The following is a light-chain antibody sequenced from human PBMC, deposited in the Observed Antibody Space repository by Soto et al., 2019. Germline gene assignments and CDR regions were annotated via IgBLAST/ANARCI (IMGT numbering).Light chain of an antibody. CDR1: QSISSW. CDR3: QQYDSYPWT. V-gene: IGKV1-5*03. J-gene: IGKJ1*01. CDR2: KAS. Sequence: DIQMTQSPSTLSASVGDRVTITCRASQSISSWLAWYQQKPGKAPKLLIYKASSLESGVPSRFSGSGSVTEFTLTISSLQPDDFAIYYCQQYDSYPWTFGQGTKVEMK.